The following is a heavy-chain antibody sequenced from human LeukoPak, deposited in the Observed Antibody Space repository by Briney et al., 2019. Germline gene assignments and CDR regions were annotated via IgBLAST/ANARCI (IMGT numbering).Heavy chain of an antibody. V-gene: IGHV4-39*01. CDR2: IYYSGST. CDR3: ARTYRTYYYDSGSYGGIDP. Sequence: SETLSLTCTVSGGSISSSSYYWGWIRQPPGKGLEWIGSIYYSGSTYYNPSLKSRVTISVDTSKNQFSLKLSSVTAADTAVYYCARTYRTYYYDSGSYGGIDPWGQGTLVTVSS. CDR1: GGSISSSSYY. J-gene: IGHJ5*02. D-gene: IGHD3-10*01.